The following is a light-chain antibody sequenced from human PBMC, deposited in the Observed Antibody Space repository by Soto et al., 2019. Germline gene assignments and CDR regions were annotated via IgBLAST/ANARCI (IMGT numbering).Light chain of an antibody. CDR2: AAS. CDR3: QRYYNAPFT. J-gene: IGKJ4*01. V-gene: IGKV1-27*01. CDR1: QGIKNY. Sequence: DILVTQYPSSLSASVGDRVTITCRASQGIKNYLAWYQQKPGEIPKLLIYAASTLESGIPPRFSGSGSGTDVTLTINNLQPEDVATYYCQRYYNAPFTFGGGTKVEIK.